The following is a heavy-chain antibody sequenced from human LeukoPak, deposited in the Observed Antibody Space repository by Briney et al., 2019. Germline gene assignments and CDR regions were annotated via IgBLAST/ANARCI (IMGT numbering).Heavy chain of an antibody. CDR2: IYYSGST. CDR1: GGSVSSGSYY. CDR3: AWVARVNCSGGSCYLFNWFDP. J-gene: IGHJ5*02. Sequence: SETLSLTCTVSGGSVSSGSYYWSWIRQPPGKGLEWIGYIYYSGSTNYNPSLKSRVTISVDTSKNQFSLKLSSVTAADTAVYYCAWVARVNCSGGSCYLFNWFDPWGQGTLVTVSS. V-gene: IGHV4-61*01. D-gene: IGHD2-15*01.